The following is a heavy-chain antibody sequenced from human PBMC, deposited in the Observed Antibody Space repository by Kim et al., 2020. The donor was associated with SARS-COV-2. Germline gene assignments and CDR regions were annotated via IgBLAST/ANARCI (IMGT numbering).Heavy chain of an antibody. Sequence: SETLSLTCAVSGGSISSSNWWSWVRQPPGKGLEWIGEIYHSGSTNYNPSLKSRVTISVDKSKNQFSLKLSSVTAADTAVYYCARLRIAVAAGRNYGMDVWGQGTTVTVSS. V-gene: IGHV4-4*02. CDR3: ARLRIAVAAGRNYGMDV. J-gene: IGHJ6*02. CDR2: IYHSGST. D-gene: IGHD6-19*01. CDR1: GGSISSSNW.